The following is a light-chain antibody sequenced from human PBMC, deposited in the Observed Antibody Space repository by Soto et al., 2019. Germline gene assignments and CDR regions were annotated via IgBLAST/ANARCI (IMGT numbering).Light chain of an antibody. CDR1: QSVISTY. J-gene: IGKJ5*01. Sequence: ETVMTQSPATLSVSPGERATLSCRASQSVISTYLAWYQQKPGQAPRLLIYGASSRATGIPDRFSGSGSGTDFTLTISRLEPEDFAVYYCQQYGSSPITFGQGTRLEIK. V-gene: IGKV3-20*01. CDR3: QQYGSSPIT. CDR2: GAS.